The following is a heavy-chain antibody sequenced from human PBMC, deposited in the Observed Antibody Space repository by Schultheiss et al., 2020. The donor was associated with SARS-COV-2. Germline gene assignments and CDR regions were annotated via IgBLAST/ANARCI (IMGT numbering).Heavy chain of an antibody. J-gene: IGHJ4*02. Sequence: GESLKISCKGSGYSFTSYWIGWVRQMPGKGLEWMGRIDPSDSYTNYSPSFQGHVTISADKSISTAYLQWGSLKASDTAMYYCARHPSLNYYDSGGYYTDYWGQGTLVTVSS. CDR2: IDPSDSYT. V-gene: IGHV5-10-1*01. CDR3: ARHPSLNYYDSGGYYTDY. D-gene: IGHD3-22*01. CDR1: GYSFTSYW.